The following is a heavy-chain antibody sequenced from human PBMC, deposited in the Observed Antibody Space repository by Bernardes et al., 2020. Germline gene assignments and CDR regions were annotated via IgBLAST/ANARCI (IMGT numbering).Heavy chain of an antibody. V-gene: IGHV3-23*01. Sequence: GGSLRLSCAASGFTFSSYAMSWVRQAPGKGLEWVSAISSSGGSTYYADSVKGRFTISRDNSKNTLYLQMNSLRAEDTAVYYCAKGHDINWNYLFDYWGQGTLVTVSS. CDR1: GFTFSSYA. CDR3: AKGHDINWNYLFDY. J-gene: IGHJ4*02. CDR2: ISSSGGST. D-gene: IGHD1-7*01.